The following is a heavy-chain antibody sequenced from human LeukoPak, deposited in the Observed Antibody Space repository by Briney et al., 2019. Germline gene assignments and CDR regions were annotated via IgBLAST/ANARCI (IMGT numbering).Heavy chain of an antibody. CDR1: GFTVSSNY. CDR2: IYSGGST. D-gene: IGHD3-10*01. V-gene: IGHV3-53*01. CDR3: AKDSFLQLWFGELYWFDP. Sequence: GGSLRLSCAASGFTVSSNYMSWVRQAPGKGLEWVSIIYSGGSTFYADSVKGRFTISRDNSKSTLYLQMNSLRAEDTAVYYCAKDSFLQLWFGELYWFDPWGQGTLVTVSS. J-gene: IGHJ5*02.